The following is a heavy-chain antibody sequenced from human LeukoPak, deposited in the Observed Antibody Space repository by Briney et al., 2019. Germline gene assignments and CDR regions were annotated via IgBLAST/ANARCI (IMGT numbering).Heavy chain of an antibody. CDR3: ARLDIAVAGTWDY. Sequence: SETLSLTCTVSGGSISSYYWRWIRQHPGKGLEWIGSIYYSGSTYYNPSLKSRVTISVDTSKNQFSLKLSSVTAADTAVYYCARLDIAVAGTWDYWGQGTLVTVSS. D-gene: IGHD6-19*01. CDR1: GGSISSYY. J-gene: IGHJ4*02. CDR2: IYYSGST. V-gene: IGHV4-59*05.